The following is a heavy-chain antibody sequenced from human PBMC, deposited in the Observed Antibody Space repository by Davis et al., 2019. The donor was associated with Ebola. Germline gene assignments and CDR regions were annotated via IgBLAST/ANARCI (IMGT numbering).Heavy chain of an antibody. CDR2: IYYSGST. CDR3: ARGRGWSPFDY. V-gene: IGHV4-59*01. J-gene: IGHJ4*02. D-gene: IGHD6-19*01. Sequence: PSETLSLTCTAPGGPISSYYWSWIRQPPGKGLEWIGYIYYSGSTNYNPSLKSRVTISVDTSKNQFSLKLSSVTAADTAVYYCARGRGWSPFDYWGQGTLVTVSS. CDR1: GGPISSYY.